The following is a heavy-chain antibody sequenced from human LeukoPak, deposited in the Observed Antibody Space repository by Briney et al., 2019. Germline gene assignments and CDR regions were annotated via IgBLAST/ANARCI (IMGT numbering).Heavy chain of an antibody. CDR2: ISGSGGGT. CDR3: AKSRYCSSSSCYRYGMDV. CDR1: GFTFSSYA. V-gene: IGHV3-23*01. Sequence: GGSLRLSCVASGFTFSSYAMSWVRQAPGEGLEWVSGISGSGGGTYYADSVKGRFTISRDNSGNTLFLQMNSLRAEDTAIYYCAKSRYCSSSSCYRYGMDVWGQGTTVTVSS. J-gene: IGHJ6*02. D-gene: IGHD2-2*01.